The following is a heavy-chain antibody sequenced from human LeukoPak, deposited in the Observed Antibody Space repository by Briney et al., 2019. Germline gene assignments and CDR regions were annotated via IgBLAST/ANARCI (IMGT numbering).Heavy chain of an antibody. J-gene: IGHJ6*04. CDR2: ISSSGSTI. Sequence: GGSLSPSCAASGFTSSSYEMNWVRQAPGKWLEWVSYISSSGSTIFYADSEKGRFTISRDNAKSSLYLQMNSLRAEDTAVYYCAELGITMIGGVWGKGTTVTISS. CDR3: AELGITMIGGV. V-gene: IGHV3-48*03. D-gene: IGHD3-10*02. CDR1: GFTSSSYE.